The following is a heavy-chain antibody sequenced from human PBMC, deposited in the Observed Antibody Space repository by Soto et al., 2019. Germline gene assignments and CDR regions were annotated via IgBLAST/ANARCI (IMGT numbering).Heavy chain of an antibody. D-gene: IGHD4-4*01. CDR2: IYYSGST. J-gene: IGHJ5*02. CDR1: GGSISSYY. V-gene: IGHV4-59*01. Sequence: SETLSLTCTVSGGSISSYYWSWIRQPPGKGLEWIGYIYYSGSTNYNPSLKSRVTISVDTSKNQFSLKLSSVTAADTAVYYCARVSQEYSNYENWFDPWGQGTLVTVSS. CDR3: ARVSQEYSNYENWFDP.